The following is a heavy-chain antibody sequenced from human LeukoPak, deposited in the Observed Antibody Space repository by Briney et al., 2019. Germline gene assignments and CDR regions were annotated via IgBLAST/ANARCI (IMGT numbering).Heavy chain of an antibody. CDR2: INPNSGGT. Sequence: ASVKVSCKASGYTFTGYYMHWVRQAPGQRLEWMGWINPNSGGTNYAQKFQGRVTMTRDMSISTAYMELSRLRSDDTAVYYCARDFASVVRGVRGGPDWFDPWGQGTLVTVSS. CDR3: ARDFASVVRGVRGGPDWFDP. J-gene: IGHJ5*02. V-gene: IGHV1-2*02. D-gene: IGHD3-10*01. CDR1: GYTFTGYY.